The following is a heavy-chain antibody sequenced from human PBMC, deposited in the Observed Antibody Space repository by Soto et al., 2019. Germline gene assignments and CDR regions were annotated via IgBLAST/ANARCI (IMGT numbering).Heavy chain of an antibody. D-gene: IGHD3-10*01. CDR1: GFTFSSYA. CDR3: AKGGRGGGSGSYKLKYYFDY. Sequence: EVQLLESGGGLVQPGGSLRLSCAASGFTFSSYAMSWVRQAPGKGLEWVSAISGSGGSTYYADSVKGRFTISRDNSKNTLYLQMNSLRAEDTAVYYCAKGGRGGGSGSYKLKYYFDYWGQGTLVTVSS. J-gene: IGHJ4*02. CDR2: ISGSGGST. V-gene: IGHV3-23*01.